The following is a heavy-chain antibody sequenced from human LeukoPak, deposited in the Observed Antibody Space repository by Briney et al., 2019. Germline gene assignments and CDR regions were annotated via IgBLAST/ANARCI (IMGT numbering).Heavy chain of an antibody. CDR2: LRSDGSNK. V-gene: IGHV3-30*02. CDR3: AKGAQYYGGGSHRRGHYFDS. J-gene: IGHJ4*02. Sequence: PGGSLRLSCAASGFTFSSYGMHWVRQAPGKGLEGVALLRSDGSNKYYADSVKGRFTISRDNSKNTLYLQMNSLRAEDTAVYYCAKGAQYYGGGSHRRGHYFDSWGQGTLVTVSS. D-gene: IGHD3-16*02. CDR1: GFTFSSYG.